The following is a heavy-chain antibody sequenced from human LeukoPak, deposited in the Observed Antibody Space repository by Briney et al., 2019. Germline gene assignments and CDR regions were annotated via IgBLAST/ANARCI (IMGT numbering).Heavy chain of an antibody. CDR3: AKDSQPHYGSGSYYNDEAFDY. CDR1: GFTFSSYW. CDR2: IKQDGSEK. D-gene: IGHD3-10*01. Sequence: GGSLRLSCAASGFTFSSYWMSWVRQAPGKGLEWVANIKQDGSEKYYVDSVKGRFTISRDNAKNSLYPQMNSLRAEDTALYYCAKDSQPHYGSGSYYNDEAFDYWGQGTLVTVSS. J-gene: IGHJ4*02. V-gene: IGHV3-7*03.